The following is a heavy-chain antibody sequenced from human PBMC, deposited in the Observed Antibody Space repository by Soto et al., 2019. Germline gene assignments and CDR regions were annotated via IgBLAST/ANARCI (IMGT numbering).Heavy chain of an antibody. V-gene: IGHV4-39*01. Sequence: SETLSLTCTVSGISVSTSDYYWGWVREPPGKGLDWIGNIYYSGSTFYNPSLRSRVTSSVDTSKNQFSLRLNSVTAADTAVYFCVGLVVPASRNSDFDYWGQGTLVTVSS. CDR2: IYYSGST. D-gene: IGHD2-15*01. CDR1: GISVSTSDYY. J-gene: IGHJ4*02. CDR3: VGLVVPASRNSDFDY.